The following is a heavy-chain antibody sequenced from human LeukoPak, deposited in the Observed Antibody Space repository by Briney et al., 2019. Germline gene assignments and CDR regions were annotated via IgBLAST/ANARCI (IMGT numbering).Heavy chain of an antibody. CDR1: GFTFSSYS. V-gene: IGHV3-21*01. Sequence: GGSLRLFCAASGFTFSSYSMNWVRQAPGKGLEWVSSISSSSSYIYYADSVKGRFTISRDNAKNSLYLQMNSLRAEDTAVYYCARDGSYSSGYYYYFDYWGQGTLVTVSS. CDR2: ISSSSSYI. J-gene: IGHJ4*02. CDR3: ARDGSYSSGYYYYFDY. D-gene: IGHD3-22*01.